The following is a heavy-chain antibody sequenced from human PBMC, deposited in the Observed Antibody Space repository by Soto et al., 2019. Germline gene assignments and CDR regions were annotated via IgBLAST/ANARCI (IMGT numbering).Heavy chain of an antibody. V-gene: IGHV4-59*08. CDR2: IYYSGST. Sequence: PSETLSLTCPVSGGSISSYYWSWIRQPPGKGLEWIGYIYYSGSTNYNPSLKSRVTISVDTSKNQFSLKLSSVTAADTAVYYCARLILTGPQLYYMDVWGKGTTVTVSS. CDR1: GGSISSYY. D-gene: IGHD3-9*01. CDR3: ARLILTGPQLYYMDV. J-gene: IGHJ6*03.